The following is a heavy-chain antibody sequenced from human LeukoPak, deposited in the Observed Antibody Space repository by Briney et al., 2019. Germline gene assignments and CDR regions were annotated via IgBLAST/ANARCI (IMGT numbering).Heavy chain of an antibody. Sequence: PGGSLRLSCAASGFTFSSYSMNWVRQAPGKGLEWVSSISSSSSYIYYADSVKGRFTISRDNAKNSLYLQMNSLRAEDTAVYYCARVDPYDSSGYYYYYMDVWAKGPRSPSP. CDR3: ARVDPYDSSGYYYYYMDV. CDR2: ISSSSSYI. CDR1: GFTFSSYS. D-gene: IGHD3-22*01. J-gene: IGHJ6*03. V-gene: IGHV3-21*01.